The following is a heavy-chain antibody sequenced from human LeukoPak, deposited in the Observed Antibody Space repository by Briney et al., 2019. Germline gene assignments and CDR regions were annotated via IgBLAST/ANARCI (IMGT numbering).Heavy chain of an antibody. CDR2: IYSSGST. Sequence: SETLSLTCTVPGGSISSYYRSWIRQPAGKGLEWIGRIYSSGSTNYNPSLKSRVTISVDTSKNQFSLKLSSVTAADTAVYYCALGGSGYYGSGSYSYYYYGMDVWGQGTTVTVSS. V-gene: IGHV4-4*07. CDR3: ALGGSGYYGSGSYSYYYYGMDV. CDR1: GGSISSYY. J-gene: IGHJ6*02. D-gene: IGHD3-10*01.